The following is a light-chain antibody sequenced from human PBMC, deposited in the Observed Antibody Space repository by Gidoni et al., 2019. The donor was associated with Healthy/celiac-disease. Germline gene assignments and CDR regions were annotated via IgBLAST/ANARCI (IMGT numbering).Light chain of an antibody. Sequence: QSALTQPPSASGSPGQSVTISCTGTSSDVGGYNYVSWCQQHPGKAPKLMIYEVSKRPSGVPDRFSGSKSGNTASLTVSGLQAEDEADYYCSSYAGSNNFRVFGGGTKLTVL. CDR2: EVS. V-gene: IGLV2-8*01. J-gene: IGLJ3*02. CDR1: SSDVGGYNY. CDR3: SSYAGSNNFRV.